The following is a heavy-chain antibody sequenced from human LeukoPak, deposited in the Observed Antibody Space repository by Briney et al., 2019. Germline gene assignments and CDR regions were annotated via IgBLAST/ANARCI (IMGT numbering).Heavy chain of an antibody. CDR3: AKDHITMVRGAMDY. V-gene: IGHV3-30*02. D-gene: IGHD3-10*01. CDR2: IRYDGSNK. Sequence: GGSLRLSCAASGFTFSSYGMHWVRQAPGKGLEWVAFIRYDGSNKYYADSVKGRFTISRDNSKNTLYLQMNSLRAEDTAVYYCAKDHITMVRGAMDYWGQGTLVTVSS. J-gene: IGHJ4*02. CDR1: GFTFSSYG.